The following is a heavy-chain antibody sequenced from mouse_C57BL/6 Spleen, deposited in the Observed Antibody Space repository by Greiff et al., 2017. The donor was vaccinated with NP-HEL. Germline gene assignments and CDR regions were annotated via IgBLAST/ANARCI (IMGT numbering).Heavy chain of an antibody. Sequence: QVQLQQPGAELVKPGASVKLSCKASGYTFTSYWMQWVKQRPGQGLEWIGEIDPSDSYTNYNQKFKGKATLTVDTSSSTAYMQLSSLTSEDSAVYYCARDRDGDYFDYWGQGTTLTVSS. D-gene: IGHD3-3*01. V-gene: IGHV1-50*01. CDR1: GYTFTSYW. CDR2: IDPSDSYT. J-gene: IGHJ2*01. CDR3: ARDRDGDYFDY.